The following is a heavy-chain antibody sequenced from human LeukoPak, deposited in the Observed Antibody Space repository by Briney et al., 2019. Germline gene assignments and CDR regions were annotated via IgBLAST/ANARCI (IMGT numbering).Heavy chain of an antibody. CDR1: GGSISNNNYY. CDR3: ARGARAVGTTTYFDY. J-gene: IGHJ4*02. CDR2: IYYSGSP. Sequence: PSETLSLTCTVSGGSISNNNYYWAWIRQPPGKGLECIGSIYYSGSPYYNPSLKSRVTISVDTSKNQFSLRLSSVTAADTAVYYCARGARAVGTTTYFDYWGQGTLVTVSS. D-gene: IGHD1-26*01. V-gene: IGHV4-39*01.